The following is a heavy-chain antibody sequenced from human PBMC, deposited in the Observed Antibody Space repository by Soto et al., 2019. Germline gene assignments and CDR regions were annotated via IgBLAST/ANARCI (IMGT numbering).Heavy chain of an antibody. Sequence: QVQLVQSGAEVKKPGASMKVSCKASGYTFTSYGISWVRQAPGQGYAWMRWISAYNGNTNFAQKLQGRATMTTDTSTSTAYMELRSPRSDDTAVYYCARAPTVRREPRVNWFDPWGQGTLVTVST. V-gene: IGHV1-18*01. CDR1: GYTFTSYG. J-gene: IGHJ5*02. CDR2: ISAYNGNT. CDR3: ARAPTVRREPRVNWFDP. D-gene: IGHD3-10*01.